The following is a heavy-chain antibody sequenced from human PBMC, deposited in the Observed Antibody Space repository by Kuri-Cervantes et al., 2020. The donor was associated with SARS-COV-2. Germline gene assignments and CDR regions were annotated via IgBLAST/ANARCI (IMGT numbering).Heavy chain of an antibody. CDR3: ARVSSYQLLSGGFDY. V-gene: IGHV3-30*02. J-gene: IGHJ4*02. D-gene: IGHD2-2*01. CDR1: GFIFRSNG. Sequence: GGSLRLSCAASGFIFRSNGMHWVRQAPGKGLEWVAFIRYDGTNEYYADSVKGRFTISRDNAKNSLYLQINSLRAEDTAIYYCARVSSYQLLSGGFDYWGQGTLVTVSS. CDR2: IRYDGTNE.